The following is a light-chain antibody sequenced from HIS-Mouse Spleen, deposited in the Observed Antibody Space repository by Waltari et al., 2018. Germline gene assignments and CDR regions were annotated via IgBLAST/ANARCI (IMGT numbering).Light chain of an antibody. CDR2: DDS. CDR3: QVWDSSSDHVV. CDR1: NIASKS. J-gene: IGLJ2*01. V-gene: IGLV3-21*03. Sequence: SYVLTQPPSVSEPPGKTARITWGGNNIASKSVHWYQQKPGQAPVLVVYDDSDRPSGIPERFSGSNSGNTATLTISRVEAGDEADYYCQVWDSSSDHVVFGGGTKLTVL.